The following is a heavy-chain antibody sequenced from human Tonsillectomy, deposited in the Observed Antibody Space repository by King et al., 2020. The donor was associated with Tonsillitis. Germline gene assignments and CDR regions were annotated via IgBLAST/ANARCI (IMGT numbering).Heavy chain of an antibody. CDR3: ARGPWVYDSSSVAF. CDR2: INPNSGGA. Sequence: VQLVESGAEVKKPGASVKVSCKASGYTFTAYYMYWVRQAPGHGLEWVGWINPNSGGANYAQKFQGRATMTRDTSISTAYMELSRLRSDDTAVYYCARGPWVYDSSSVAFWGQGTLVTVSS. J-gene: IGHJ4*02. CDR1: GYTFTAYY. V-gene: IGHV1-2*02. D-gene: IGHD6-13*01.